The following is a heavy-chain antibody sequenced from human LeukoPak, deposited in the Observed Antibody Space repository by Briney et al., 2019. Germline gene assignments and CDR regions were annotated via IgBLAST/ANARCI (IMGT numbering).Heavy chain of an antibody. CDR1: GCTFTSYA. J-gene: IGHJ6*03. V-gene: IGHV1-46*01. D-gene: IGHD6-13*01. Sequence: ASVKVSCKASGCTFTSYAMNWVRQAPGQGLEWMGIINPSGGSTSYAQKFQGRVTMTRDMSTSTVYMELSSLRSEDTAVYYCARDQAAAGAAIYYYMDVWGKGTTVTVSS. CDR3: ARDQAAAGAAIYYYMDV. CDR2: INPSGGST.